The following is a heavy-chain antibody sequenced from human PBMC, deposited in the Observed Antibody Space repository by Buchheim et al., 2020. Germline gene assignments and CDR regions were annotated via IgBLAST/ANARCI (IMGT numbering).Heavy chain of an antibody. CDR1: GFTFSSYG. Sequence: QVQLVESGGGVVQPGRSLRLSCAASGFTFSSYGMHWVRQAPGKGLEWVAVISYDGSNKYYADSVKGRFTISRDNSKNTLYLQMNSLRAEDMAVYYCAKDLGEKRYYDFWSGYYTSYYYYGMDVWGQGTT. V-gene: IGHV3-30*18. CDR3: AKDLGEKRYYDFWSGYYTSYYYYGMDV. J-gene: IGHJ6*02. D-gene: IGHD3-3*01. CDR2: ISYDGSNK.